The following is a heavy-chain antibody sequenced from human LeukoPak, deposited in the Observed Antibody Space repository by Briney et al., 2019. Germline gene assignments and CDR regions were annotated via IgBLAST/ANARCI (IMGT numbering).Heavy chain of an antibody. J-gene: IGHJ6*02. D-gene: IGHD1-1*01. V-gene: IGHV1-69*13. CDR2: IIPIFGTA. Sequence: GASVKVSCKASGGTFSSYAISWVRQAPGQGLEWMGGIIPIFGTANYAQKFQGRVTITADESTSTAYMELSSLRSEDTAVYYCASGLQRLDFYYYGMDVWGQGTTVTVSS. CDR3: ASGLQRLDFYYYGMDV. CDR1: GGTFSSYA.